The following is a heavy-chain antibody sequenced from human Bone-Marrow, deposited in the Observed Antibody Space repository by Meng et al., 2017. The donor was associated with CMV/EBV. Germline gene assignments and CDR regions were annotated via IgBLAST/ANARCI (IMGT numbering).Heavy chain of an antibody. D-gene: IGHD1-1*01. J-gene: IGHJ4*02. CDR2: INHSGST. V-gene: IGHV4-34*01. Sequence: GSLRLSCAVYGGSFSGYYWSWIRQPPGKGLEWIGEINHSGSTNYNPSLKSRVTISVDTSKNQFSLKLSSVTAADTAVYYCARGSTGITHYWGQGTLVTVSS. CDR1: GGSFSGYY. CDR3: ARGSTGITHY.